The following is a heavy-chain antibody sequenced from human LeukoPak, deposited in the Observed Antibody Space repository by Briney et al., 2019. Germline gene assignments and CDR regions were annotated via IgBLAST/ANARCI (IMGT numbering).Heavy chain of an antibody. J-gene: IGHJ5*02. V-gene: IGHV1-18*04. CDR1: GYTFTGYY. Sequence: ASVKVSCKASGYTFTGYYIHWVRQAPGQGLEWMGWISAYNGNTNYAQKLQGRVTMTTDTSTSTAYMELRSLRSDDTAVYYCARDRCSSTSCPPRSGRRNASFDPWGQGTLVTVSS. CDR3: ARDRCSSTSCPPRSGRRNASFDP. D-gene: IGHD2-2*01. CDR2: ISAYNGNT.